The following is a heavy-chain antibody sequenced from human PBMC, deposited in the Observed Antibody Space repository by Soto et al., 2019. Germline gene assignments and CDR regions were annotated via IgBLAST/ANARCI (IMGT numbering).Heavy chain of an antibody. D-gene: IGHD6-13*01. CDR1: GYTFTGYY. V-gene: IGHV1-2*02. Sequence: ASVKVSCKASGYTFTGYYMHWVRQAPGQGLGWMGWINPNSGGTNYAQKFQGRGTMTRDTSISTAYMALSRLRSDDTAVYYCARWGAYSSRSIDYSGQGTLVTVSS. J-gene: IGHJ4*02. CDR3: ARWGAYSSRSIDY. CDR2: INPNSGGT.